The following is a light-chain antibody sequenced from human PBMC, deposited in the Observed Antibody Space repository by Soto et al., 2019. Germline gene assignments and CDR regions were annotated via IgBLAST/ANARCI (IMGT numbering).Light chain of an antibody. Sequence: AIRMTQSPSSLSASTGDRVTITCRASQGISSYLAWYQQKPGKAPKLLIYAASTLQRGVPSSFSGSGPGTDFTLTISCLQSEDFATYYCQQYFQTPLTFGGGTKVEIK. CDR2: AAS. J-gene: IGKJ4*01. CDR1: QGISSY. V-gene: IGKV1-8*01. CDR3: QQYFQTPLT.